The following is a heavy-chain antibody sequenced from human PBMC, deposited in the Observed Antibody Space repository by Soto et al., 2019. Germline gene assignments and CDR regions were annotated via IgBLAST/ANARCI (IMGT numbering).Heavy chain of an antibody. V-gene: IGHV3-33*01. CDR2: IWYDGSNK. CDR1: GFTFSSYG. D-gene: IGHD6-13*01. Sequence: GGSLRLSCAASGFTFSSYGMHWVRQAPGKGLEWVAVIWYDGSNKYYADSVKGRFTISRDNSKNTLYLQMNSLRAEDTAVYYCAREAEKYSSSWYHYYGMDVWGQGTTVTVSS. J-gene: IGHJ6*02. CDR3: AREAEKYSSSWYHYYGMDV.